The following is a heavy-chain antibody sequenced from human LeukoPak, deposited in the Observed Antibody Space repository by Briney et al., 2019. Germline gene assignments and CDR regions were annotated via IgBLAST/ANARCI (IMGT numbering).Heavy chain of an antibody. J-gene: IGHJ6*03. CDR3: TRGSIAYYYMDV. Sequence: PSETLSLTCTVSGGPISAFSWSWIRQPPGKGLEWIGNIYYSGSTNYNPSLKSRVTISVDTSKNQFSLKLSSVTAADTAVYYCTRGSIAYYYMDVWGKGTTVTISS. V-gene: IGHV4-59*01. CDR2: IYYSGST. CDR1: GGPISAFS. D-gene: IGHD3-22*01.